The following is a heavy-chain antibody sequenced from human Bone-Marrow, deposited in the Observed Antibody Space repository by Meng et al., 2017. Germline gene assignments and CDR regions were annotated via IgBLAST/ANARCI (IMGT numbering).Heavy chain of an antibody. CDR2: ISSSGSTI. Sequence: GESLKISCAASGFTFSSYEMNWVRQAPGKGLEWVSYISSSGSTIYYADSVKGRFTISRDNAKNSLYLQMNSLRAEDTAVYYCARELGRDGFMGPDDAFDIWGQGTMVT. CDR3: ARELGRDGFMGPDDAFDI. CDR1: GFTFSSYE. J-gene: IGHJ3*02. D-gene: IGHD5-24*01. V-gene: IGHV3-48*03.